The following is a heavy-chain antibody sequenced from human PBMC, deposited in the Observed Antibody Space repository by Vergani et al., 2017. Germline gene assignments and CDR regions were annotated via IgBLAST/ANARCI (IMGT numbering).Heavy chain of an antibody. Sequence: EVALVQSGPEMRTPGESVKISCKGSEYSFGNYWIGWVRQSPGKGLEWMGIIYPADSDTRYSPFFQGQVTNSADKSISTVFLQWDRLKASDTALYYCARHKTYADSWGQGTLVTVSS. CDR3: ARHKTYADS. CDR2: IYPADSDT. J-gene: IGHJ4*02. D-gene: IGHD3-16*01. CDR1: EYSFGNYW. V-gene: IGHV5-51*01.